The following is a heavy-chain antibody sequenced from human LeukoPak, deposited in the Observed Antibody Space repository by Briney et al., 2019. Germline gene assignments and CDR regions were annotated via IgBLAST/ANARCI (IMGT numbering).Heavy chain of an antibody. D-gene: IGHD3-22*01. V-gene: IGHV3-23*01. CDR3: ARGRDITMIVVVISAFDY. Sequence: GGSLRLSCAAYGFTFSIYAMSWVRQAPGKGLEWVSAISGSGGSTYYADSVKGRFTISRDNSKNTLYLQMNSLRAEDTAVYYCARGRDITMIVVVISAFDYWGQGTLVTVSS. J-gene: IGHJ4*02. CDR2: ISGSGGST. CDR1: GFTFSIYA.